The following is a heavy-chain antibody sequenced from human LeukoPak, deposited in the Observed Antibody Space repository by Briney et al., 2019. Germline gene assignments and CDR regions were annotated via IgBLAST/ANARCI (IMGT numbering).Heavy chain of an antibody. CDR2: ISSSSSYI. CDR3: AGRGYYYDSSGYYEEDY. J-gene: IGHJ4*01. CDR1: GFTFSSYS. V-gene: IGHV3-21*01. D-gene: IGHD3-22*01. Sequence: GGSLRLSCAASGFTFSSYSMNWVRQAPGKGLEWVSSISSSSSYIYYADSVKGRFTISRDNAKNSLYLQMNSLRAEDTAVYYCAGRGYYYDSSGYYEEDYWGHGTLVTVSS.